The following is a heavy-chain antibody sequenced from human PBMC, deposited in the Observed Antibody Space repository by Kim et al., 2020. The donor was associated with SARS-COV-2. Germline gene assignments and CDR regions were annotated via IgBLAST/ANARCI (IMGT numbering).Heavy chain of an antibody. J-gene: IGHJ3*01. CDR1: GFTFSSYA. CDR3: TRRLDGDSGAFGF. CDR2: IGTTGSTT. D-gene: IGHD3-3*01. V-gene: IGHV3-23*01. Sequence: GGSLRLSCAASGFTFSSYAMTWVRQAPGKGLEWVSTIGTTGSTTNYADSVKGRFTISRDNSNNKLSLQLNSLRAEDTAVYYCTRRLDGDSGAFGFWGQGT.